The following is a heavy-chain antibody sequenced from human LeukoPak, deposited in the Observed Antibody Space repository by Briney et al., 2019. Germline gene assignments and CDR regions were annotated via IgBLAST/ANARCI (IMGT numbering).Heavy chain of an antibody. J-gene: IGHJ6*02. Sequence: GGSLRLSCAASGFTFSSYAMHWVRQAPGKGLEWVAVISYDGSNKYYADSVKGRFTISRDNSKNTLYLQMNSLRAGDTAVYYCARDRIAAAGSRGMDVWGQGTTVTVSS. D-gene: IGHD6-13*01. V-gene: IGHV3-30*04. CDR1: GFTFSSYA. CDR2: ISYDGSNK. CDR3: ARDRIAAAGSRGMDV.